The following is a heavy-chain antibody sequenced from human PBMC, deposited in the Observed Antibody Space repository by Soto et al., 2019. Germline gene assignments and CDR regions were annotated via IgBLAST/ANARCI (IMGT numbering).Heavy chain of an antibody. CDR3: ARHVAVPRTRGFDY. D-gene: IGHD2-15*01. V-gene: IGHV4-4*02. J-gene: IGHJ4*02. CDR2: IYHSGTT. Sequence: QVQLQESGPGLVKPSGTLSLTCAVAGGSISDNWWSWVRQAPGKGLEWIGEIYHSGTTYYNPSLKGRVIILVDNSASQISLTLSSVTAAATAVYYCARHVAVPRTRGFDYWGQGALVAVSS. CDR1: GGSISDNW.